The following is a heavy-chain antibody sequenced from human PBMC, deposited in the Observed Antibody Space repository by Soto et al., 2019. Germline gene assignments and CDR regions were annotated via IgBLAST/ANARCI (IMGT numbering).Heavy chain of an antibody. CDR3: ARGIAGATTPFDH. CDR2: LHYSGST. D-gene: IGHD1-26*01. J-gene: IGHJ4*02. V-gene: IGHV4-59*02. Sequence: QVQLQESGPGLVRPSETLSLTCAVSGGSVSGFYWSWVRQPPGKGLEWIGCLHYSGSTNYSPSLRSRVTISQDTSNNQLSLKVNSVTAADTAVYYCARGIAGATTPFDHWGQGTLVTVS. CDR1: GGSVSGFY.